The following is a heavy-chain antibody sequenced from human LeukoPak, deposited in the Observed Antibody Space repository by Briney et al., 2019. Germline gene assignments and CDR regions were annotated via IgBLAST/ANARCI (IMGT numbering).Heavy chain of an antibody. CDR2: IRYEKNEK. D-gene: IGHD3-10*01. CDR3: AKDLMRDRWFGES. V-gene: IGHV3-30*02. Sequence: GGSLRLSCAGSGFTFSYYGMHWVRRAPGKGLEWVAFIRYEKNEKYYADSVKGRFTISRDNSKNTLYLEMNSLRVDDTAVYYCAKDLMRDRWFGESWGQGTLVTVSS. J-gene: IGHJ5*02. CDR1: GFTFSYYG.